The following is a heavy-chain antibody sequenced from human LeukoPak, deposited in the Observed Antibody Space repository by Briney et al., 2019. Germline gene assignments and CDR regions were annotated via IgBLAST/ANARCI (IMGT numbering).Heavy chain of an antibody. CDR1: GGSISSYY. J-gene: IGHJ4*02. CDR3: ARLRSTIAARPFDY. Sequence: SETLSLTCTVSGGSISSYYWSWIRQPPGKGLEWIGSIYHSGSTYYNPSLKSRVTISVDTSKNQFSLKLSSVTAADTAVYYCARLRSTIAARPFDYWGQGTLVTVSS. V-gene: IGHV4-59*08. CDR2: IYHSGST. D-gene: IGHD6-6*01.